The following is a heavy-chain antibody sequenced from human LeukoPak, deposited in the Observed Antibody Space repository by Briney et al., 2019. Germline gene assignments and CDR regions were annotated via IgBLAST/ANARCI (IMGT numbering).Heavy chain of an antibody. J-gene: IGHJ5*02. CDR3: ARVVTTTWNSYTGWFDP. D-gene: IGHD4-11*01. V-gene: IGHV1-2*06. CDR1: GYTFTGYY. Sequence: ASVKVSXKASGYTFTGYYMHWVRQAPGQGLEWIGRINPNSGGTNYAQKFQGRVTMTRDTSITTTYMELSRLRSDDTAVYYCARVVTTTWNSYTGWFDPWGQGTLVAVSS. CDR2: INPNSGGT.